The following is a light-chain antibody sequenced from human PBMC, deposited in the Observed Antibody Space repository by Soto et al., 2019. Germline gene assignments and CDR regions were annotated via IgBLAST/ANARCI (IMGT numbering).Light chain of an antibody. Sequence: EIVLAPSPGTLSFSPGERATFSCRASQSVSSSYIAWYQQKPGQAPRLLIYGASSRATGIPDRFSGSGSGTDFTLTISRLEPEDFAVYYCQQYGSSPLTFGGGTKVDI. CDR3: QQYGSSPLT. V-gene: IGKV3-20*01. CDR1: QSVSSSY. J-gene: IGKJ4*01. CDR2: GAS.